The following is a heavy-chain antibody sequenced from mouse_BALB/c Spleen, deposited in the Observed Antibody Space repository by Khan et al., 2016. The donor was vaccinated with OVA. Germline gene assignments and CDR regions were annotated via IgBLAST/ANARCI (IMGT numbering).Heavy chain of an antibody. V-gene: IGHV1S81*02. CDR2: TNPTNGRT. D-gene: IGHD1-1*01. Sequence: VQLQQSGAELVKAGASVKMSCKASGYTFTSYWMHWVKQRLGQGLEWFAETNPTNGRTYYNEKFKSKATLTVDKSSSTAYMLLSGPTFEDSAVYYGARIKKIVATYFDYCGQGTTLTVSS. CDR3: ARIKKIVATYFDY. J-gene: IGHJ2*01. CDR1: GYTFTSYW.